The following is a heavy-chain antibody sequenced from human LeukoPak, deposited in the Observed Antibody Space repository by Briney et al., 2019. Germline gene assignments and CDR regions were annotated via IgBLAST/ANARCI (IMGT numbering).Heavy chain of an antibody. CDR1: GDSVSSNSAA. CDR3: AREQQLVPTYYYYGMDV. CDR2: TYYRSKWYN. Sequence: SQTLSLTCAISGDSVSSNSAAWNWIRQSPSRALEWLGRTYYRSKWYNDYAVSVKSRITINPDTSKNQFSLQLNSVTPEDTAVYYCAREQQLVPTYYYYGMDVWGQGTTVTVSS. D-gene: IGHD6-13*01. V-gene: IGHV6-1*01. J-gene: IGHJ6*02.